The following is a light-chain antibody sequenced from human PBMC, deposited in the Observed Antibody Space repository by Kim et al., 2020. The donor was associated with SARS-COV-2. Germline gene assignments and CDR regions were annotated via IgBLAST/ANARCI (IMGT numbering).Light chain of an antibody. V-gene: IGLV3-19*01. CDR2: GKN. Sequence: SSELTQDPAVSVAFGQTVRITFQGESLRSYYASWYQQKPGQAPVLVIYGKNNRPSGIPDRFSGSSSGNTACLTITGAQAEDEADYYCNSRDSSCNHLVFGGWTQLTVL. CDR3: NSRDSSCNHLV. CDR1: SLRSYY. J-gene: IGLJ2*01.